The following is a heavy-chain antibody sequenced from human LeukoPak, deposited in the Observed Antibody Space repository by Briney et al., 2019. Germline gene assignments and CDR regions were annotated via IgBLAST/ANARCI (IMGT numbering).Heavy chain of an antibody. J-gene: IGHJ4*02. CDR2: INHSGST. CDR3: ATGGRNWRGAYYFDY. V-gene: IGHV4-34*01. CDR1: GGSFSGYY. D-gene: IGHD1-1*01. Sequence: SETLSLTCAVYGGSFSGYYWSWIRQPPGKGLEWIGEINHSGSTNYNPSLKSRVTISADTSKNQFSLKLSSVTAADTAVYYCATGGRNWRGAYYFDYWGQGTLVTVSS.